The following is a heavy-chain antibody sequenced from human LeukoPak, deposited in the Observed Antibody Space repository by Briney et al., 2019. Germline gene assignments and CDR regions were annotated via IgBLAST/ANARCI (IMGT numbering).Heavy chain of an antibody. CDR1: GGSFSGYY. CDR2: IYYSGST. J-gene: IGHJ4*02. CDR3: ASSHTYQPYYFDY. Sequence: SETLSLTCAVYGGSFSGYYRSWIRQPPGKGLEWIGYIYYSGSTNYNPSLKSRVTISVDTSKNQFSLKLSSVTAADTAVYYCASSHTYQPYYFDYWGQGTLVTVSS. D-gene: IGHD3-16*01. V-gene: IGHV4-59*01.